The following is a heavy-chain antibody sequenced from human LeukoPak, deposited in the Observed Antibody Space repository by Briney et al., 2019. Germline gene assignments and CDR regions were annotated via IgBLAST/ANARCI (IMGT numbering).Heavy chain of an antibody. V-gene: IGHV3-66*01. J-gene: IGHJ4*02. CDR3: AKDLRAYCSGGSCYSDY. D-gene: IGHD2-15*01. CDR2: IYSGGST. CDR1: GFTVSSNY. Sequence: GGSLRLSCAASGFTVSSNYMSWVRQAPGKGLEWVSVIYSGGSTYYADSVRGRFTISRDNSKNTLYLQMNSLRAEDTAVYYCAKDLRAYCSGGSCYSDYWGQGTLVTVSS.